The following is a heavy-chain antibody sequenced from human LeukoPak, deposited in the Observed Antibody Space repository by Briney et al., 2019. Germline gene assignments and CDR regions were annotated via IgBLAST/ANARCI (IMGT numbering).Heavy chain of an antibody. CDR3: ARDGWYSLDY. CDR1: GVSISSDNW. D-gene: IGHD6-19*01. V-gene: IGHV4-4*02. Sequence: SGTLSLTCAVSGVSISSDNWTSWVRQPPAKGLEWIGDIYQSGSTNYNPSLKSRVTISLDKSKNQFSPKLRSVTAADTAVYYCARDGWYSLDYWGQGTLVTVSS. CDR2: IYQSGST. J-gene: IGHJ4*02.